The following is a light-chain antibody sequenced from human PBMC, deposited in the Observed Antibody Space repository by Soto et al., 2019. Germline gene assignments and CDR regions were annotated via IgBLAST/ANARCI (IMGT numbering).Light chain of an antibody. CDR1: QGISSR. J-gene: IGKJ2*01. CDR2: AAS. Sequence: DIQMTQSPSSVSASVGDRVTITCRASQGISSRLAWYQQKPGKAPKLLMYAASSLQSGVPSRFSGSGSGTDFTVTITSLPPEDFATYYCPQANSFPYTFGQGTKLEIK. V-gene: IGKV1-12*01. CDR3: PQANSFPYT.